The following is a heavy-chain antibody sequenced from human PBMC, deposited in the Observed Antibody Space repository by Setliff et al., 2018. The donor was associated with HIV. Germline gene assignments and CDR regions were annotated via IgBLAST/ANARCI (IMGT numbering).Heavy chain of an antibody. D-gene: IGHD3-22*01. V-gene: IGHV3-33*06. J-gene: IGHJ3*02. CDR1: GFTFSNYP. CDR3: AKTPINPSDTSGYKTGDNALDI. Sequence: GGSLRLSCAGSGFTFSNYPMHWVRQAPGKGLEWVAVIWYDGSNKYYADSVKGRFTISRDNSKNTLYLQMNSLRAEDTAVYYCAKTPINPSDTSGYKTGDNALDIWGQGTMVTVSS. CDR2: IWYDGSNK.